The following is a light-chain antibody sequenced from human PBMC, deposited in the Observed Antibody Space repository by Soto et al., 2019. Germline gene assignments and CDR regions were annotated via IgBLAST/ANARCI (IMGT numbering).Light chain of an antibody. V-gene: IGKV1-33*01. CDR1: QDISNY. J-gene: IGKJ5*01. Sequence: DIQMTQSPSSLSSSVGDRVTITCQASQDISNYLHWYHQKPGKAPKLLIYDASNLETGVPSRFSGSGSGTDFTFTISSLQPEDIATYYCQQYDNPTITFGQGTRLEIK. CDR3: QQYDNPTIT. CDR2: DAS.